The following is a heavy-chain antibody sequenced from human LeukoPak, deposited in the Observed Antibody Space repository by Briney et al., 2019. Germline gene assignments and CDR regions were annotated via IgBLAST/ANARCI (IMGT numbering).Heavy chain of an antibody. J-gene: IGHJ4*02. CDR3: ARARFGLYYFDY. V-gene: IGHV4-59*11. CDR2: VFDSGRT. D-gene: IGHD3-10*01. Sequence: SETLSLTCTVSGGSMTTHHWNWIRQTPGKGLEWIGYVFDSGRTKVNPSLTSRVTLSTDTSKNQFSLKLSSVTAADTAVYYCARARFGLYYFDYWGQGTLVTVSS. CDR1: GGSMTTHH.